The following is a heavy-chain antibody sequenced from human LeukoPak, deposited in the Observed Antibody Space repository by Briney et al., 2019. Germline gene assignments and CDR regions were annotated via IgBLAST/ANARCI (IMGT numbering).Heavy chain of an antibody. CDR3: ARHFDHPTAYFDS. J-gene: IGHJ4*02. D-gene: IGHD1-14*01. CDR2: IYSGGMT. V-gene: IGHV4-39*01. Sequence: PSETLSLTCTVTGGSISSGDYYWSWIRQPPGKGLEWIASIYSGGMTFYNPSLKSRLTISAATSRNHFSLRLTSVTAADTALYCCARHFDHPTAYFDSWGQGSLVSVSS. CDR1: GGSISSGDYY.